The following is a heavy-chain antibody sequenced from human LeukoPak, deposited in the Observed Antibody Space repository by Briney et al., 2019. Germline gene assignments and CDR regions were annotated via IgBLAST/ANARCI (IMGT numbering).Heavy chain of an antibody. CDR2: IYYSGST. J-gene: IGHJ4*02. V-gene: IGHV4-59*01. CDR1: GGSISSYY. D-gene: IGHD3-22*01. Sequence: PSETLSLACTVSGGSISSYYWSWIRQPPGKGLEWIGYIYYSGSTNYNPSLKSRVTISVDTSKNQFSLKLSSVTAADTAVYYCARVRKEDYYDGSGYYYYFDYWGQGTLVTVSS. CDR3: ARVRKEDYYDGSGYYYYFDY.